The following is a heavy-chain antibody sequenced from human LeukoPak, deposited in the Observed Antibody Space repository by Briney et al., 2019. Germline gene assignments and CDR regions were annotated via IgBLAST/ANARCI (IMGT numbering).Heavy chain of an antibody. CDR3: ARGTPHYYASSGCPLRECGAAFDI. Sequence: GGSLRLSCAASGFTVSSNYMSWVRQASGKGLEWVSVIYSGGSTYYADYVKGRFTLFRDNSKNTLYLQMNSMRAQATAVYYCARGTPHYYASSGCPLRECGAAFDIWGQGTMVTVSS. V-gene: IGHV3-53*01. D-gene: IGHD3-22*01. CDR2: IYSGGST. CDR1: GFTVSSNY. J-gene: IGHJ3*02.